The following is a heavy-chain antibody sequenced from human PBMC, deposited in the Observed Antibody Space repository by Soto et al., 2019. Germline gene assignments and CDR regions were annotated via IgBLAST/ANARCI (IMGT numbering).Heavy chain of an antibody. Sequence: GASVKVSCKASGYTFTSYDINWVRQATGQGLEWMGWMNPNSGNTGYAQKFQGRVTMTRNTSISTAYMELSSLRSEDTAVYYCARSMYYDFWSGYRNTYYYYGMDVWGQGTTVTVSS. CDR3: ARSMYYDFWSGYRNTYYYYGMDV. J-gene: IGHJ6*02. V-gene: IGHV1-8*01. CDR2: MNPNSGNT. D-gene: IGHD3-3*01. CDR1: GYTFTSYD.